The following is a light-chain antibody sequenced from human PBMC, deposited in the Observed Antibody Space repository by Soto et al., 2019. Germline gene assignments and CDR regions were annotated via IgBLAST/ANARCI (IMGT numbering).Light chain of an antibody. CDR1: SSDVINYNY. CDR2: EVN. V-gene: IGLV2-14*01. Sequence: QSVLTQPASVSGSPGQSITISCSGSSSDVINYNYVSWYQQHPGQAPKLMIYEVNNRPSGISNRFSSSKSGNTASLTISGLQAEDEADYYCSSKTSTSTLLFGGGTKLTVL. J-gene: IGLJ2*01. CDR3: SSKTSTSTLL.